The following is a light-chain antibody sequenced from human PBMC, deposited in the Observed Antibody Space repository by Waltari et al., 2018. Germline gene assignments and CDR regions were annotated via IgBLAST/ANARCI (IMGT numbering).Light chain of an antibody. CDR1: SSDVGIYAY. Sequence: QSALTQPASVSGSPGPSITISCTGTSSDVGIYAYVSWFQHHPGNAPKLIIYDVTNRPSGVSSRFSGSKSGNTASLTISGLQAEDEADYFCSSYTTSTTLVFGGGTKLSVL. CDR2: DVT. V-gene: IGLV2-14*03. J-gene: IGLJ2*01. CDR3: SSYTTSTTLV.